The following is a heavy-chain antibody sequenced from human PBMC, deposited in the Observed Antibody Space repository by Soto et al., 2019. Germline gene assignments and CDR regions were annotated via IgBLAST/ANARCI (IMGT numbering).Heavy chain of an antibody. CDR2: IYSGGST. Sequence: EVQLVESGGGLVQPGVSLRLSCAASGFTVSTKYMSWVRQAPGKGLEWVSVIYSGGSTFYADSVRGRFTISRDNSKNTVNLQMNSRRAEDTAVYYCARDPWAADYWGQGTLVTVSS. CDR1: GFTVSTKY. J-gene: IGHJ4*02. CDR3: ARDPWAADY. V-gene: IGHV3-66*01. D-gene: IGHD3-16*01.